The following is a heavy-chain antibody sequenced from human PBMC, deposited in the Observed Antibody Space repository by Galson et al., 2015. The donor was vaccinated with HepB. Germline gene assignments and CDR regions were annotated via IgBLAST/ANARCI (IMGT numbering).Heavy chain of an antibody. D-gene: IGHD2-21*02. V-gene: IGHV1-46*01. CDR1: GCTFTSYY. J-gene: IGHJ4*02. CDR3: ARGRLAYCGGDCYSFDY. CDR2: INPSGGST. Sequence: SVKVSCKASGCTFTSYYMHWVRQAPGQGLEWMGIINPSGGSTSYAQKFQGRVTMTRDTSTSTVYMELSSLRSEDTAVYYCARGRLAYCGGDCYSFDYWGQGTLVTVSS.